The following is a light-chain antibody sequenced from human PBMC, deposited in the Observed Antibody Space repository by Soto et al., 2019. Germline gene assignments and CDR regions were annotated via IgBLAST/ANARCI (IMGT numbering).Light chain of an antibody. V-gene: IGKV1-39*01. CDR1: QSISSY. CDR3: QQSYSTLLT. Sequence: IQMPQSPSSLSASVGDRVTITCRASQSISSYLNWYQQKPGKAPKLLIYAASRLQSGVTSWFSGSGSETDFSLTNSRLQPEDFATYDLQQSYSTLLTFGGGTKVEIK. CDR2: AAS. J-gene: IGKJ4*01.